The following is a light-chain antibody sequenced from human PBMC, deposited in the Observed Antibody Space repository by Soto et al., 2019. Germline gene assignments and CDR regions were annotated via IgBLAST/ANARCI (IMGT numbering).Light chain of an antibody. J-gene: IGLJ2*01. CDR2: EVS. V-gene: IGLV2-14*01. Sequence: QSALTQPASVSGSPGQSITLSCTGTSSDVGGFNYVSWYQQHPGKAPKLIIYEVSNRPSGVSNRFSASKSGNTASLTISGLQAGDEDDYYCSSYTGSSTLVVFGGGTQLTVL. CDR3: SSYTGSSTLVV. CDR1: SSDVGGFNY.